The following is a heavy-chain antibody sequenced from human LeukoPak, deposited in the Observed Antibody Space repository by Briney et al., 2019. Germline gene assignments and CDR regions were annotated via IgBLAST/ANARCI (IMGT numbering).Heavy chain of an antibody. CDR2: IYYSGST. D-gene: IGHD3-22*01. J-gene: IGHJ4*02. CDR1: GGSISSGDYY. CDR3: ARDRGLTYYYDSSGYYLD. V-gene: IGHV4-30-4*08. Sequence: SETLSLTCTVSGGSISSGDYYWSWIRQPPGKGLEWIGYIYYSGSTYYNPSLKSRVTKSVDTSENQFSLKLSSVTAADTAVYYCARDRGLTYYYDSSGYYLDWGQGTLVTVSS.